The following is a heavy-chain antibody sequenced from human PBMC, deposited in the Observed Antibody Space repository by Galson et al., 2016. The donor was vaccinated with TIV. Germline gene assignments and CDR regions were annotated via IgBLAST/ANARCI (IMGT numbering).Heavy chain of an antibody. CDR3: ARERRYCGDQCFLRYYYGMDV. V-gene: IGHV3-66*02. J-gene: IGHJ6*01. CDR2: IYNDDTT. CDR1: GFSVSDNY. D-gene: IGHD2-21*01. Sequence: SLRLSCAVSGFSVSDNYMNWVRQAPGKGLEWVSIIYNDDTTYYADSVKGRFTISRDRSKNTLYLQMHNLRPAYAAVYHCARERRYCGDQCFLRYYYGMDVWGQGTTVTVSS.